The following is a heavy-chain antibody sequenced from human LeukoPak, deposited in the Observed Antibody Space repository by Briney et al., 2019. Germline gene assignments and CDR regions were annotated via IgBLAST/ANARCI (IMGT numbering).Heavy chain of an antibody. CDR1: GSTFSTHG. Sequence: GGSLRLSCGASGSTFSTHGMIWVRQAPGKGLEWVSYISPRSATIYYADSVKGRFTISRDDARNSLFLQMHSLRAGDTAVYYCARVRGPTVTTWYFDLWGRGTLVTVSS. D-gene: IGHD4-17*01. CDR2: ISPRSATI. V-gene: IGHV3-48*01. CDR3: ARVRGPTVTTWYFDL. J-gene: IGHJ2*01.